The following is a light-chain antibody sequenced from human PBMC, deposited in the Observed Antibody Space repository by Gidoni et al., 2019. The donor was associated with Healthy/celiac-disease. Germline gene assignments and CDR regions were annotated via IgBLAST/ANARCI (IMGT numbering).Light chain of an antibody. J-gene: IGKJ2*01. CDR2: GAS. Sequence: EIVMTQSPATLSVSPGERATLSCRASQSVSSNLAWYQQKPGQAPRLLLYGASTRATGIPARFSGSGSGTEFTLTISSLQSEEFAVYYCQQYNNWPPYTFGQXTKLEIK. CDR3: QQYNNWPPYT. V-gene: IGKV3-15*01. CDR1: QSVSSN.